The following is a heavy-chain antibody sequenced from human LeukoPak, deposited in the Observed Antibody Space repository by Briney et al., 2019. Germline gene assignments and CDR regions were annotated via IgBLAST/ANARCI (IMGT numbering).Heavy chain of an antibody. CDR3: TTTIVGVTTWFDP. D-gene: IGHD1-26*01. CDR1: GFTLSNAY. Sequence: GGSLRLSCAASGFTLSNAYMSWVRQAPGKGLKWVGRIKNKTNGGTTDYAAPVKGRFTISRDDSKNTLYLQMYSLKTEDTAVYYCTTTIVGVTTWFDPWGQGTLVTVSS. V-gene: IGHV3-15*01. CDR2: IKNKTNGGTT. J-gene: IGHJ5*02.